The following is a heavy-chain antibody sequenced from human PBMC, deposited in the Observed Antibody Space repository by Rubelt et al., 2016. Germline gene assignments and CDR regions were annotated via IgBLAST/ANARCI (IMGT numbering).Heavy chain of an antibody. D-gene: IGHD6-19*01. CDR2: ISSSSSYL. CDR1: GFTFSSYS. Sequence: EVQLVDSGGGLVKPGGSLRLSCAASGFTFSSYSMNWVRQAPGKGLEWVSSISSSSSYLYYADSLKGRFTIFRENAKNSLYLQMNSLRGEGTAVYYCARDNYPSSGWSYAVDIWGQGTMVTVSS. CDR3: ARDNYPSSGWSYAVDI. J-gene: IGHJ3*02. V-gene: IGHV3-21*01.